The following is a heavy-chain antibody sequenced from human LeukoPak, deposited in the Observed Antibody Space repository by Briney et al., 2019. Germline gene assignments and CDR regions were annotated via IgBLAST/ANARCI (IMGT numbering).Heavy chain of an antibody. D-gene: IGHD1-26*01. CDR3: ARMLGATPT. Sequence: GGSLRLSCAASGFTFSSCWMSWVRQAPGKGLEWVANIKQDGSEKYYVDSVKGRFTISRDNAKNSLYLQMNSLRAEDTAVYYCARMLGATPTWGQGTMVTVSS. CDR1: GFTFSSCW. J-gene: IGHJ3*01. V-gene: IGHV3-7*01. CDR2: IKQDGSEK.